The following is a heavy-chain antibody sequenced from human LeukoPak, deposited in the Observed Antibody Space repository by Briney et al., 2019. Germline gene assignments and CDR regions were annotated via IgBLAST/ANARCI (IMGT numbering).Heavy chain of an antibody. Sequence: ASVKVSSKASGYTFTIYYMHWVRQAPGQGLEWMGIINPSGGSTSYAQKFQGRVTMTRDTSTSTVYMELSSLRSEDTAVYYCARAYGGNSDFYYWGQGTLVTVSS. CDR2: INPSGGST. CDR1: GYTFTIYY. D-gene: IGHD4-23*01. V-gene: IGHV1-46*03. J-gene: IGHJ4*02. CDR3: ARAYGGNSDFYY.